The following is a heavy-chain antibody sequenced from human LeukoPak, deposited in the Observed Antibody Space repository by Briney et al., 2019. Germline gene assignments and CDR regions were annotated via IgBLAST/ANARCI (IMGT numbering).Heavy chain of an antibody. CDR2: ISGSGGGT. CDR3: VQEGPRGLAFDI. CDR1: GVTFSSYV. J-gene: IGHJ3*02. Sequence: GGSLRVSCEASGVTFSSYVMSWVRQAPGNGPEWVSGISGSGGGTYYADSVKGRFAISRDNSKNTLYLQMNSLRAEDTAVYYCVQEGPRGLAFDIWGQGTKVTVSS. V-gene: IGHV3-23*01.